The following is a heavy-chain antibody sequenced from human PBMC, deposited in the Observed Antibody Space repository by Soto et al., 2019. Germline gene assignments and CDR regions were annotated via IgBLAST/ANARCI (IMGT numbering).Heavy chain of an antibody. CDR3: ARLVVVAATPDAFDI. J-gene: IGHJ3*02. V-gene: IGHV4-31*03. Sequence: SETLSLTCTVSGGSIISGGYYWSWIRQHPGKGLEWIGYIYYSGSTYYNPSLKSRVTISVDTSKNQFSLKLSSVTAADTAVYYCARLVVVAATPDAFDIWGQGTMVTVS. CDR2: IYYSGST. D-gene: IGHD2-15*01. CDR1: GGSIISGGYY.